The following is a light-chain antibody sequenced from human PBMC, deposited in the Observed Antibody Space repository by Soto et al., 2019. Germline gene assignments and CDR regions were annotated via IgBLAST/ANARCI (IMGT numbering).Light chain of an antibody. CDR2: EAS. J-gene: IGKJ4*01. CDR1: QSVYSD. Sequence: EIVLTQSPATLSLSPGERATLSCRASQSVYSDLAWYQQKPGQAPRLLIYEASNRATGIPARFSGSGSGTDFTLTISSLEPEDFALYYCQQRSNGLTFGGGTKVEIK. V-gene: IGKV3-11*01. CDR3: QQRSNGLT.